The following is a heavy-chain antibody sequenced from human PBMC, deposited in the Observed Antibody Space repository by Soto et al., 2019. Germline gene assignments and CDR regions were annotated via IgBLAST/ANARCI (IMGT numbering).Heavy chain of an antibody. J-gene: IGHJ4*02. Sequence: EVQLLDSGGGLVQPGGSLRLSCAASGSTFSSYAMNWVRQAPGKGLEWVSVISGSGDSTYYADSVKGRFTISRDNSKNTLYLQMNSLRTEDTAVYYCARRGPGTYFDYWGQGTLVTVSS. CDR2: ISGSGDST. CDR1: GSTFSSYA. V-gene: IGHV3-23*01. CDR3: ARRGPGTYFDY. D-gene: IGHD6-13*01.